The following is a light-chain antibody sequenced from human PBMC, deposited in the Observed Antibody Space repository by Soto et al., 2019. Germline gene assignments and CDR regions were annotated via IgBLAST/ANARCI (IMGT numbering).Light chain of an antibody. CDR2: KAS. CDR3: QQYNSYWT. Sequence: IHMTQSPSTLSASEGDRVTMTCRASQIISSWLAWYQQKPGKAPKLLIYKASSLQIGVPSRFSGSGSGTEFTLTISSLQPDDFATYYCQQYNSYWTFGQGTKVDI. J-gene: IGKJ1*01. V-gene: IGKV1-5*03. CDR1: QIISSW.